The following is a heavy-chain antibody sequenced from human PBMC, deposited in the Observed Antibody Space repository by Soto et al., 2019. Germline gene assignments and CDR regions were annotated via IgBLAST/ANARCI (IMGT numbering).Heavy chain of an antibody. CDR2: IYDSGST. Sequence: SETLSLTRTVSGDSIRSGDYYWGWICQPPGKGLEWIGYIYDSGSTYYKPSLKSRVTISVDTSKNQFSLKLSSVTAADTAVYYCARDPARGGGSYLGYFDYWGQGTPVTVSS. CDR3: ARDPARGGGSYLGYFDY. D-gene: IGHD1-26*01. J-gene: IGHJ4*02. V-gene: IGHV4-30-4*01. CDR1: GDSIRSGDYY.